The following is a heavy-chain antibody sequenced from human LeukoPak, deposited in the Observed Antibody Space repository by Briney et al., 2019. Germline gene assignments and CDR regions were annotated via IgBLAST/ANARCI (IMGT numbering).Heavy chain of an antibody. CDR1: GGSFSGYY. J-gene: IGHJ4*02. Sequence: SETLSLTCAVYGGSFSGYYWSWIRQPPGKGLEWIGEINHSGSTNYNPSLKSRVTISVDTSKNQFSLKLSSVTAADTAVYYCARAVSGWCFDYWGQGTLVTVSS. D-gene: IGHD6-19*01. CDR3: ARAVSGWCFDY. CDR2: INHSGST. V-gene: IGHV4-34*01.